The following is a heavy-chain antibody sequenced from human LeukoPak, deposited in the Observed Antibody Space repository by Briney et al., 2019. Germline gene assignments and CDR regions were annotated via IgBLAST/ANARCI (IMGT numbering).Heavy chain of an antibody. CDR1: GYTFTSYG. V-gene: IGHV1-18*01. D-gene: IGHD3-3*01. Sequence: ASVKVSCKASGYTFTSYGISWVRQAPGQGLEWMGWISAYNGNTNYAQKLQGRVTITTDTSTSTAYMELRSLRSDDTAVYYCARGAYYDFWSGYVWFDPWGQGTLVTVSS. CDR3: ARGAYYDFWSGYVWFDP. J-gene: IGHJ5*02. CDR2: ISAYNGNT.